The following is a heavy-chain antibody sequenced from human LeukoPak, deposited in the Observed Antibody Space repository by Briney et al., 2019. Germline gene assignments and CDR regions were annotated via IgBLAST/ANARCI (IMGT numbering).Heavy chain of an antibody. CDR1: GYTFTSYY. J-gene: IGHJ6*03. D-gene: IGHD2-15*01. Sequence: ASVKVSCKASGYTFTSYYMHWVRQAPGQGLEWMAWISAYNGNTNYAQKLQGRVTVTTDTSTSTAYMELRSLRSDDTAMYYCARAEGVVVAAHIDVWGKGTAVTVSS. CDR3: ARAEGVVVAAHIDV. CDR2: ISAYNGNT. V-gene: IGHV1-18*04.